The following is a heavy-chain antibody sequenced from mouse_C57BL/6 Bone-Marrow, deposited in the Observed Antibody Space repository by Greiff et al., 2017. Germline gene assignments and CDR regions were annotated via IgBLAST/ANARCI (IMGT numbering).Heavy chain of an antibody. CDR1: GYTFTGYW. Sequence: LMEPGASVKLSCTATGYTFTGYWIEWVKQRPRHGLEWIGEILPGSGSTNYNEKFKGKATFTADTSSNTAYMQLSSLTTEDSAIYYCASLGSSSYYYAMDYWGQGTSVTVSS. D-gene: IGHD1-1*01. V-gene: IGHV1-9*01. CDR2: ILPGSGST. CDR3: ASLGSSSYYYAMDY. J-gene: IGHJ4*01.